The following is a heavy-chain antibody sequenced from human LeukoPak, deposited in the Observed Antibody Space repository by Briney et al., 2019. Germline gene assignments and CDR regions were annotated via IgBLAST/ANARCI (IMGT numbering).Heavy chain of an antibody. V-gene: IGHV1-18*01. Sequence: ASVKVSCKASGYTFTSYGISWVRQAPGQGLEWMGWISAYNGNTNYAQKLQGRVTMTTDTSTSTAYMELRSLRSDDTAVYYCARGFSPKGAPDAFDIWGQGTMVTVSS. CDR2: ISAYNGNT. J-gene: IGHJ3*02. D-gene: IGHD1-26*01. CDR1: GYTFTSYG. CDR3: ARGFSPKGAPDAFDI.